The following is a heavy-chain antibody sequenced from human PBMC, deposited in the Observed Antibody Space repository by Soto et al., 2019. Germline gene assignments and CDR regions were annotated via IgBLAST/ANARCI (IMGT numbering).Heavy chain of an antibody. Sequence: ASVKVSCKVSGYTLTELSMHWVRQAPGKGLEWMGGFDPEDGETIYAQKFQGRVTMTEDTSTDTAYMELSSLRSEDTAVYYCANIPNQLREFDYWGQGTLVTVS. V-gene: IGHV1-24*01. CDR2: FDPEDGET. CDR3: ANIPNQLREFDY. J-gene: IGHJ4*02. CDR1: GYTLTELS. D-gene: IGHD2-2*01.